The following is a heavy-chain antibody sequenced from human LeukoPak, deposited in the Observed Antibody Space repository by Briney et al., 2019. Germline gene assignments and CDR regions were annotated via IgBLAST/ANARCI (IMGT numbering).Heavy chain of an antibody. V-gene: IGHV1-69*02. CDR2: IIPILPIT. CDR1: GGTFSSYS. D-gene: IGHD1-7*01. CDR3: ARGGGNWNLLDY. J-gene: IGHJ4*02. Sequence: ASVKVSCKASGGTFSSYSINWVRQAPGQGLEWMGRIIPILPITNYAQKFQGRVTATADTSTSTAYMELSSLRSEDTAVYYCARGGGNWNLLDYWGQGTLVTVSS.